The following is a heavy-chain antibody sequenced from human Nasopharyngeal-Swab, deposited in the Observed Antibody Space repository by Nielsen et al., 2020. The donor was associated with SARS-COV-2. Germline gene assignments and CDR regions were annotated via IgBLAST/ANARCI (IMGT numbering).Heavy chain of an antibody. CDR3: ARGYCSGGSCPRTLYYCYYYAMDV. CDR1: GGSFSGYY. CDR2: INHSGST. J-gene: IGHJ6*02. Sequence: SETLSLTCAVYGGSFSGYYWSWIRQPPGKGLEWIGEINHSGSTNYNPSLESRVTISVDTSKNQFSLKVSSVTAADTAVYYCARGYCSGGSCPRTLYYCYYYAMDVWGQGTTVTVSS. D-gene: IGHD2-15*01. V-gene: IGHV4-34*01.